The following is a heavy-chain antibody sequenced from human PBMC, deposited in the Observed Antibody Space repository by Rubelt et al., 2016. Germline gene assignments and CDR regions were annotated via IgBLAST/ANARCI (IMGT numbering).Heavy chain of an antibody. CDR2: LTGRGGST. V-gene: IGHV3-23*04. D-gene: IGHD3-10*01. CDR3: ARGGGSRGGPFDY. J-gene: IGHJ4*02. CDR1: GFTFSNYA. Sequence: EVQLVESGGGLVQPGRSLRLSCTASGFTFSNYAMSWVRQAPGKGLEWVSALTGRGGSTYYTDSVKGRFTSSRDNSKNTLNLQRNSRGAEDTAVYYCARGGGSRGGPFDYWGQGTLVTVSS.